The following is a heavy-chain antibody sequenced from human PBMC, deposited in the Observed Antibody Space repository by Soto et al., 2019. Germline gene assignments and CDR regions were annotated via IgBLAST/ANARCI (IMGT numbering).Heavy chain of an antibody. J-gene: IGHJ3*02. CDR1: GYTFTSYG. Sequence: ASVKVSCKASGYTFTSYGISCVRQAPGQGLEWMGWISAYNGNTNYAQKLQGRVTMTTDTSTSTAYMELRSLRSDDTAVYYCAREDRSGYYHDAFDIWGQGTMVTVSS. CDR3: AREDRSGYYHDAFDI. CDR2: ISAYNGNT. V-gene: IGHV1-18*01. D-gene: IGHD3-22*01.